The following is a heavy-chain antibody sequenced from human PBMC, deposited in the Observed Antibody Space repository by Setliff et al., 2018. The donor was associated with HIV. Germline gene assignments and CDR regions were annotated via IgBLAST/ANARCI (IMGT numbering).Heavy chain of an antibody. CDR2: INHSGST. V-gene: IGHV4-34*01. CDR3: ARPGMATLKVWVDN. D-gene: IGHD5-12*01. J-gene: IGHJ5*02. Sequence: KASETLSLTCAVYGGSVSGYYWSWIRQPPGKGLEWIGEINHSGSTNYNPSLKSRVTISVDTSKNQFSLQLRSGTAADTAVYYCARPGMATLKVWVDNWGQGTLVTVSS. CDR1: GGSVSGYY.